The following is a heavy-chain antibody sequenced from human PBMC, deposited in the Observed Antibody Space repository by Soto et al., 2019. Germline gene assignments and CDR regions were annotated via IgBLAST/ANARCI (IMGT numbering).Heavy chain of an antibody. CDR2: IYYSGST. CDR1: GGSISIGGYY. D-gene: IGHD6-25*01. J-gene: IGHJ5*02. V-gene: IGHV4-31*03. Sequence: NPSETLSLTCTVSGGSISIGGYYWSCIRQHPGKGLEWIGYIYYSGSTYYNPSLKSRVTISVDTSKNQFSLKLSSVTAADTAVYYCARVGAAIGDWFDPWGQGTLVTVSS. CDR3: ARVGAAIGDWFDP.